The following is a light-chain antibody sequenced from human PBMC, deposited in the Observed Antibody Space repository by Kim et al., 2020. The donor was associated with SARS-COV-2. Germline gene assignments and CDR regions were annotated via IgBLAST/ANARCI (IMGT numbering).Light chain of an antibody. Sequence: PGEGATLAGRASQSVSSSNLAWYQQKPGQAPRLLIYDASKRATDVAARFSGSGSGTDFTLTISRIEPEDFAVYYCQLRSNWPPYTFGQGTKLEI. CDR2: DAS. CDR3: QLRSNWPPYT. CDR1: QSVSSSN. J-gene: IGKJ2*01. V-gene: IGKV3-11*01.